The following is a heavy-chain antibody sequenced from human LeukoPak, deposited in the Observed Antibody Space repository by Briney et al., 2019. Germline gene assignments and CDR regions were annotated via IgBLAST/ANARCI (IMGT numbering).Heavy chain of an antibody. CDR2: IDWDDDK. D-gene: IGHD2-15*01. V-gene: IGHV2-70*04. Sequence: SGRALVKPPQTLPLTSTFSGFSLSTSGMRVSWLRQPPRKALEGPARIDWDDDKFYSTSLKTRLTISKDTSKNQVVLTMNNMDPVDTATYYCARIPPQVAHFDYWGQGTLVTVSS. J-gene: IGHJ4*02. CDR1: GFSLSTSGMR. CDR3: ARIPPQVAHFDY.